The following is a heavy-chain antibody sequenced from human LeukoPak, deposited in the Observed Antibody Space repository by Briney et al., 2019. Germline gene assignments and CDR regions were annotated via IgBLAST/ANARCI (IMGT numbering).Heavy chain of an antibody. CDR3: AREAVAGTLDY. V-gene: IGHV4-59*02. Sequence: KPSETLSLTCSVSGGSVSRDYWSWIRQPPGKRLEWLGYIYNIGGTNYNPSLKSRVSISVDTSKNQFSLMLTSVTAAYTAVSYCAREAVAGTLDYWGQGAPGTVSS. CDR2: IYNIGGT. J-gene: IGHJ4*02. CDR1: GGSVSRDY. D-gene: IGHD6-19*01.